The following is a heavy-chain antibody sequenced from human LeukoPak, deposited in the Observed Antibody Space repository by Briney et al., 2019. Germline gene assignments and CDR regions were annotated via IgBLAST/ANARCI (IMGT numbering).Heavy chain of an antibody. D-gene: IGHD6-19*01. CDR2: IYYSGST. J-gene: IGHJ4*02. Sequence: SETLSLTCTVSGGSITSYYWSCIRQPPGKGLEWIGYIYYSGSTNYNPSLKSRVTISVDTSKNQFSLKLSSVTAADTAVYYCAGSTWLALPRYWGQGTLVTVSS. CDR3: AGSTWLALPRY. CDR1: GGSITSYY. V-gene: IGHV4-59*01.